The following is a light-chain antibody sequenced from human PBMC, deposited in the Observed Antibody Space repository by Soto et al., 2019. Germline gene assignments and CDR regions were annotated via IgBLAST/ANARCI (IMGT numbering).Light chain of an antibody. CDR3: QQSLSTPWK. V-gene: IGKV1-39*01. CDR2: AAS. Sequence: DIQMTQSPSSLSASVGDRVTITCRASQSINNYLNWYQQNPGQAPNLLIYAASSLQSGVPSRFSGSGSGAGFTLTISSLQPEDFATYYWQQSLSTPWKFGQGTKVEI. J-gene: IGKJ1*01. CDR1: QSINNY.